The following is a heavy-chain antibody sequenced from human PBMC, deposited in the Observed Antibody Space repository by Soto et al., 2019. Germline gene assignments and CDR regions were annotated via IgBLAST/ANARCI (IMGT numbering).Heavy chain of an antibody. CDR1: GGTFSSYT. J-gene: IGHJ6*03. Sequence: QVQLVQSGAEVKKPGSSVKVSCKASGGTFSSYTISWVRQAPGQGLEWMGRIITILGIANYAQKFQGRVTITADKSTSTAYMELSSLRSEDTAVYYCARESGRDCSSTSCYDPYYYYYMDVWGKGTTVTVSS. D-gene: IGHD2-2*01. CDR3: ARESGRDCSSTSCYDPYYYYYMDV. CDR2: IITILGIA. V-gene: IGHV1-69*08.